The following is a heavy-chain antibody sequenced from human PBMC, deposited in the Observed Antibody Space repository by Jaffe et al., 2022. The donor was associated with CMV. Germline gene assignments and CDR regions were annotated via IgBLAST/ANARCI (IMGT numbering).Heavy chain of an antibody. CDR3: ARATIFGVVIRRYYFDY. CDR2: IYYSGST. CDR1: GGSISSYY. V-gene: IGHV4-59*01. J-gene: IGHJ4*02. Sequence: QVQLQESGPGLVKPSETLSLTCTVSGGSISSYYWSWIRQPPGKGLEWIGYIYYSGSTNYNPSLKSRVTISVDTSKNQFSLKLSSVTAADTAVYYCARATIFGVVIRRYYFDYWGQGTLVTVSS. D-gene: IGHD3-3*01.